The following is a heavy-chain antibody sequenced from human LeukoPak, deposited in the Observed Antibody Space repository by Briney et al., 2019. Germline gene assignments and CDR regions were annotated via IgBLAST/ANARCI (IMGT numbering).Heavy chain of an antibody. CDR1: GYTFTGYY. J-gene: IGHJ5*02. CDR3: ARGRRVTGTHWFDP. V-gene: IGHV1-2*02. CDR2: INPNSGGT. Sequence: PRASVKVSCKASGYTFTGYYMHWVRQAPGQGLEWMGWINPNSGGTNYAQKFQGRVTMTRDTSISTAYMELSRLRSDDTAVYYCARGRRVTGTHWFDPWGQGTLVTVSS. D-gene: IGHD1-7*01.